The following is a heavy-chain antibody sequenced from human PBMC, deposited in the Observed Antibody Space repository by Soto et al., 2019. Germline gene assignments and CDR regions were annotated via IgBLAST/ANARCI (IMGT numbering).Heavy chain of an antibody. D-gene: IGHD2-8*01. CDR3: ARDWGYCTNGVCYTGGDYYYYGMDV. J-gene: IGHJ6*02. Sequence: QVQLVQSGAEVKKPGSSVKVSCKASGGTFSSYAISWVRQAPGQGLEWMGGIIPIFGTANYAQKFQGRVTITADESTSTAYMELSSLRYEDTAVYYCARDWGYCTNGVCYTGGDYYYYGMDVWGQGTTVTVSS. CDR1: GGTFSSYA. V-gene: IGHV1-69*01. CDR2: IIPIFGTA.